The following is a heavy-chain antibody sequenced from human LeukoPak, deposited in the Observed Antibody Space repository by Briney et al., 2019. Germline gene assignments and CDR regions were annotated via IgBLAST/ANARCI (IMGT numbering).Heavy chain of an antibody. CDR1: GFTFGTSG. D-gene: IGHD6-19*01. J-gene: IGHJ4*02. CDR2: LSYDGTTR. V-gene: IGHV3-30*18. CDR3: VKEQSSGYYRVADF. Sequence: GRSLRLSCTTPGFTFGTSGMHWVRQAPGKGLEWVGVLSYDGTTRHYADSVKGRFTISGDNSKSTLYLQMNSLRVEDTALYYCVKEQSSGYYRVADFWGQGTLVTVSS.